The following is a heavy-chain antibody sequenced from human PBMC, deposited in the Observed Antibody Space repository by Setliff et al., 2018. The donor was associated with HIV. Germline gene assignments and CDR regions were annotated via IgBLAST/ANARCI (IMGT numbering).Heavy chain of an antibody. CDR3: ARVSCSSWYSIPRFYFYSIDV. D-gene: IGHD6-13*01. J-gene: IGHJ6*03. Sequence: PSETLSLTCAVYGGSFSGYCWTWIRQTPGRGLEWIGEIQHSGRTNNNPSLKSRVTTSVDTSKNHFSLKLSSVTAADTAVYYCARVSCSSWYSIPRFYFYSIDVWGNGTTVTVSS. CDR1: GGSFSGYC. CDR2: IQHSGRT. V-gene: IGHV4-34*01.